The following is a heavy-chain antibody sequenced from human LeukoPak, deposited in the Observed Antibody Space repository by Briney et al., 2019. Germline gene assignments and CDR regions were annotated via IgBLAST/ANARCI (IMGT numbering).Heavy chain of an antibody. CDR3: AKLDSSGYSMFDY. J-gene: IGHJ4*02. V-gene: IGHV3-30*02. Sequence: VGSLRLSCAASGFTFSSYGMHWVRQAPGKGLEWVTFIQYDGSNNYYADSVKGRFTISRDNSKNTLYLQMNSLRAEDTAVYYCAKLDSSGYSMFDYWGQGTLVTVSS. D-gene: IGHD3-22*01. CDR2: IQYDGSNN. CDR1: GFTFSSYG.